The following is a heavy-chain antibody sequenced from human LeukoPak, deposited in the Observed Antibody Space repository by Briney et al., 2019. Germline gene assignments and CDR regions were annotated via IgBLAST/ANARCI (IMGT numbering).Heavy chain of an antibody. CDR2: IYYSGST. CDR1: GGSISGSSYY. Sequence: PSETLSLTCTVSGGSISGSSYYWGWIRQPPGKGLEWIGSIYYSGSTYYNPSLKSRVTISVDTSKNQFSLKLNSVTATDTAVYYCAREFGVNWFDPWGQGTLVTVSS. J-gene: IGHJ5*02. V-gene: IGHV4-39*02. D-gene: IGHD3-10*01. CDR3: AREFGVNWFDP.